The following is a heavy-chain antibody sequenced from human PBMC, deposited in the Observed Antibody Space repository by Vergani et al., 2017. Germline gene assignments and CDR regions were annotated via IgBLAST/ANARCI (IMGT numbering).Heavy chain of an antibody. CDR2: IKSKTDGGTT. Sequence: EVQLVESGGGLVKPGGSLRLSCAASGFTFSNAWMSWVRQAPGKGLEWVGRIKSKTDGGTTDYAAPVKGRFTISRDDSKNTLYLQMNSLKTEDTAVYYCTTESYYNDSSGYIPFGYWGQGTLVTVSS. V-gene: IGHV3-15*01. J-gene: IGHJ4*02. D-gene: IGHD3-22*01. CDR3: TTESYYNDSSGYIPFGY. CDR1: GFTFSNAW.